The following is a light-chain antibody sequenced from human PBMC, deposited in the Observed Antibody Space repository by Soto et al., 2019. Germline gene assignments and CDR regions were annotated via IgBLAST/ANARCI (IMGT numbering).Light chain of an antibody. V-gene: IGKV3-15*01. J-gene: IGKJ1*01. CDR1: QSVSST. CDR2: GAS. CDR3: QQYNNWPRT. Sequence: EIVMTQSPATLSVSPGERATLSGRASQSVSSTLAWYQQKPGQAPRPLIYGASNRATGIPARFSGSGSGTEFTLTISSLQSEDFAVSYCQQYNNWPRTFGQGTKVEIK.